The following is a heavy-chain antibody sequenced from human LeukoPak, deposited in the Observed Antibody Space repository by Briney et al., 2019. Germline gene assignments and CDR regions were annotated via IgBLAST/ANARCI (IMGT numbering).Heavy chain of an antibody. V-gene: IGHV1-2*02. CDR1: GYTFTGYY. CDR3: ARSKWIQLWLSGY. D-gene: IGHD5-18*01. J-gene: IGHJ4*02. Sequence: ASVKLSCKASGYTFTGYYMHWIRQAPGQGLEWMGWIKPNSGGTNYAQKLQGRVTMTRDTSISTAYMELSRLRSDATAVYYCARSKWIQLWLSGYWGQGTLVTVSS. CDR2: IKPNSGGT.